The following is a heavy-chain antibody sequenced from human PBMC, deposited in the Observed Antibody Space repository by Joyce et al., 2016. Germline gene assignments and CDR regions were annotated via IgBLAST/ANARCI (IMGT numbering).Heavy chain of an antibody. D-gene: IGHD2-15*01. CDR1: GFTFDDYA. Sequence: EVQLVESGGGLVQPGRSLRLSCAGSGFTFDDYAMHWVRQAPGKGLEGVSGINWNSANIGYADSLKGRFTISRDNAKKSLYLQMDSLTVEDTAVYYCAKGLSGGTGPYCFEHWGQGTLVTVSS. CDR2: INWNSANI. J-gene: IGHJ4*02. CDR3: AKGLSGGTGPYCFEH. V-gene: IGHV3-9*01.